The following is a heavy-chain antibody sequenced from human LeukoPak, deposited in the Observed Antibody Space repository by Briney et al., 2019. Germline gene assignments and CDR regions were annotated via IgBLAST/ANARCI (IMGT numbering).Heavy chain of an antibody. CDR1: GGSISSNRYY. V-gene: IGHV4-39*01. Sequence: SETLSLTCTVSGGSISSNRYYWGWIRQPPGKGLKWIGNIFYTGSTYYNPSLKSRVTISVDTSKNQFSLKLSSVTAADTAVYYCARLDNSGYYHIDYWGQGTLVSVSS. CDR2: IFYTGST. D-gene: IGHD3-22*01. J-gene: IGHJ4*02. CDR3: ARLDNSGYYHIDY.